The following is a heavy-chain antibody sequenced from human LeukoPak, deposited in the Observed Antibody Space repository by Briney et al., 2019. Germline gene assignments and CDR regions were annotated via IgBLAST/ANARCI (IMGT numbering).Heavy chain of an antibody. V-gene: IGHV3-30*18. CDR2: ISYDGSNK. CDR1: GFTFSSYG. CDR3: AKVVVRGVNYYYYGMDV. Sequence: GGSLRLSCAASGFTFSSYGMHWACQAPGKGLEWVAVISYDGSNKYYADSVKGRFTISRDNSKNTLYLQMNSLRAEDTAVYYCAKVVVRGVNYYYYGMDVWGQGTTVTVSS. D-gene: IGHD3-10*01. J-gene: IGHJ6*02.